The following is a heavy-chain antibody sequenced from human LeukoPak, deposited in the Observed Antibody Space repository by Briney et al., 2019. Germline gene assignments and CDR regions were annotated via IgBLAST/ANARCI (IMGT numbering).Heavy chain of an antibody. V-gene: IGHV4-30-2*01. D-gene: IGHD1-26*01. CDR2: IYHSGST. J-gene: IGHJ4*02. CDR3: ARERGSPANGFDY. CDR1: GGSISSGGYY. Sequence: SQTLSLTCTVSGGSISSGGYYWSWIRQPPGKGLEWIGYIYHSGSTYYNPSLKSRVTISVDRSKNQFSLKLSSVTAADTAVYYCARERGSPANGFDYWGQGTLVTVSS.